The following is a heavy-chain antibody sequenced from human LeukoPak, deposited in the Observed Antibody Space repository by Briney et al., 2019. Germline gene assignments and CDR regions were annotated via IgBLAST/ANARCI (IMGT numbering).Heavy chain of an antibody. CDR1: GFTFSNYY. CDR3: ARVVGYCSGTSCSGYYFDS. CDR2: ITSSGGAM. D-gene: IGHD2-2*01. V-gene: IGHV3-11*04. J-gene: IGHJ4*02. Sequence: GGSLRLSCAASGFTFSNYYMTWIRQAPGKGLEWVSYITSSGGAMYFADSVKDRFTISRDNAKNSLYLQMNSLRAEDTAVYYCARVVGYCSGTSCSGYYFDSWGQGTLVTVSS.